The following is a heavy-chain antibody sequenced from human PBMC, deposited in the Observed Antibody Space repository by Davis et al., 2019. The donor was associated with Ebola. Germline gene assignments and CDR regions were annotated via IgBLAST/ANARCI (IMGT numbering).Heavy chain of an antibody. D-gene: IGHD3-3*01. CDR1: GFTFSSYS. Sequence: GESLKISCAASGFTFSSYSMNWVRQAPGKWLEWVSSISSSSSYIYYADSVKGRFTISRDNAKNSLYLQMNSLRAEDTAVYYCARAQLTYYEFWSGYYTGAFDIWGQGTMVTVSS. J-gene: IGHJ3*02. CDR3: ARAQLTYYEFWSGYYTGAFDI. V-gene: IGHV3-21*01. CDR2: ISSSSSYI.